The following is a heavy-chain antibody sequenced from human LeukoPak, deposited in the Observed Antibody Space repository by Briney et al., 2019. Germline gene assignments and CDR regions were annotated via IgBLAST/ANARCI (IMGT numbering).Heavy chain of an antibody. V-gene: IGHV1-69*04. CDR1: GGTFSSYA. Sequence: RASVKVSCKASGGTFSSYAISWVRQAPGQGLEWMGRIIPILGIANYAQKFQGRVTITADKSTSTAYMELSSLRSEDTAVYYCARDTRGEQLVPMTAEYWGQGTLVTVSS. CDR3: ARDTRGEQLVPMTAEY. J-gene: IGHJ4*02. D-gene: IGHD6-13*01. CDR2: IIPILGIA.